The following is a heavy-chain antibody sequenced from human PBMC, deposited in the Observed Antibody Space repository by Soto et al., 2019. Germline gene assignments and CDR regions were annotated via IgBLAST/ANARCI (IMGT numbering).Heavy chain of an antibody. V-gene: IGHV3-23*01. Sequence: PGGSLRLSCAASGFTFSSYAMSWVRQAPGKGLEWVSAISGSGGSTYYADSVKGRFTISRDNSKNTLYLQMNSLRAEDTAVYYCAKSKDFDPYYYYYMDVWGKGTTVTVSS. CDR3: AKSKDFDPYYYYYMDV. CDR1: GFTFSSYA. D-gene: IGHD3-9*01. J-gene: IGHJ6*03. CDR2: ISGSGGST.